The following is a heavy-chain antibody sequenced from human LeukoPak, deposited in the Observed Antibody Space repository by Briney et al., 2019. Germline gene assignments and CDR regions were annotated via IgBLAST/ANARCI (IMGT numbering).Heavy chain of an antibody. CDR1: GFTFTSYS. J-gene: IGHJ4*02. CDR3: ARGTNWSPLDFDH. V-gene: IGHV3-23*01. D-gene: IGHD1-20*01. CDR2: TSDRGDYT. Sequence: GGSLRLSCAPSGFTFTSYSMSWVRQAPGKGLEWVSGTSDRGDYTYYADSVKGRFTISRDNAKNSLYLQMNSLRAEDTAVYFCARGTNWSPLDFDHWGQGTLVTVSS.